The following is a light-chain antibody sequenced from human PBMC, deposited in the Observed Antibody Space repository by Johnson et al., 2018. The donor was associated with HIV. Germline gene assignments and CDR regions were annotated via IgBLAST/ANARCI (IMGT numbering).Light chain of an antibody. J-gene: IGLJ1*01. V-gene: IGLV1-51*01. Sequence: HSVLTQPPSVSAASGQRVDISCYGSSSNIENNYLSWYQQLPHTAPRLLISDNNKRPSGIPDRFSGSKSGASATLDITGLQTGDEADYYCGTWDNSLNVYVFGTGTKVTVL. CDR1: SSNIENNY. CDR2: DNN. CDR3: GTWDNSLNVYV.